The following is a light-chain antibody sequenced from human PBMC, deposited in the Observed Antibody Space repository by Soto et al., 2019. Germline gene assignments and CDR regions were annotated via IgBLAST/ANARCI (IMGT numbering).Light chain of an antibody. Sequence: EIVMTQSPATLSVSPGERASLSCRASQSVGSNLAWYQQTAGQPPRLLIYGASTRATSIPARFSGSVSGTEFTFTISSLQSEDFAVYSCQQYTNWPYTFGQGTKLEIK. CDR1: QSVGSN. CDR3: QQYTNWPYT. J-gene: IGKJ2*01. V-gene: IGKV3-15*01. CDR2: GAS.